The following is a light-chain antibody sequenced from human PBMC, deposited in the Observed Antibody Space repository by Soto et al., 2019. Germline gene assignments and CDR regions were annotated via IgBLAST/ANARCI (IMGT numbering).Light chain of an antibody. CDR3: QQFNSYPL. CDR2: DAS. Sequence: IVLTQSPDSLSASVGDRVTITCRASQGISSALAWYQQKPGKAPKLLIYDASSLESGVPSRFSGSGSGTDFTLTISSLQPEDFATYYCQQFNSYPLFGGGTKVEIK. J-gene: IGKJ4*01. V-gene: IGKV1-13*02. CDR1: QGISSA.